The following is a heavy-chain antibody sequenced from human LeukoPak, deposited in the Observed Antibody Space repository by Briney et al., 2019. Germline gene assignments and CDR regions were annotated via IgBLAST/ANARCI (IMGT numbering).Heavy chain of an antibody. CDR1: GFTFSSYS. D-gene: IGHD2-21*02. CDR3: ARSGSYCGGDCYPDAFDI. Sequence: GGSLRLSCAASGFTFSSYSMNWVRQAPGKGLEWVSSISSSSSYIYYADSVKGRFTISRDNAKNSLYLQMNSLRAEDTAVYYCARSGSYCGGDCYPDAFDIWGQGTRVTVSS. J-gene: IGHJ3*02. V-gene: IGHV3-21*01. CDR2: ISSSSSYI.